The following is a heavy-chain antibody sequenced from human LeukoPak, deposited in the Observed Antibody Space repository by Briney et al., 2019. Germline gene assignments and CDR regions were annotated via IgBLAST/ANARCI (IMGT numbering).Heavy chain of an antibody. V-gene: IGHV4-34*01. J-gene: IGHJ6*02. CDR3: ASARATVTTIHYYGMDV. CDR2: INHSGST. D-gene: IGHD4-17*01. Sequence: SETLSLTCAVYGGSFSGYYWSWIRQPPGKGLEWIGEINHSGSTNYNPSLKSRVTISVDTSQTQFSLKLSSVTAADTAVYYCASARATVTTIHYYGMDVWGQGTTVTVSS. CDR1: GGSFSGYY.